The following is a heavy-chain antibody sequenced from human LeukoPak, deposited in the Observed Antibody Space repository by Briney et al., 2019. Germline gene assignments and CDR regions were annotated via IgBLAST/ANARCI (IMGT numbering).Heavy chain of an antibody. CDR2: INEDGSEK. V-gene: IGHV3-7*01. Sequence: PGGSLRPSCAASAFTFSRYWTTWARQAPGKGLEWVANINEDGSEKYYLDSVRGRFTISRDNAKNSLYLQMDSLRAEDTAVYYCARQAGAGNDYWGQGTLVTVSS. J-gene: IGHJ4*02. CDR1: AFTFSRYW. D-gene: IGHD6-13*01. CDR3: ARQAGAGNDY.